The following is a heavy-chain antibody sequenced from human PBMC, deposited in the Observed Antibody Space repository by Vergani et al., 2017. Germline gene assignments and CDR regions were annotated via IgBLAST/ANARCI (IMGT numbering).Heavy chain of an antibody. D-gene: IGHD3-10*01. CDR3: ARPVGPSAIADGYHV. V-gene: IGHV4-39*02. Sequence: QLQESAPGLVKPSEPLSLSCRVSGASISRSNYYWGFFAHPPGKGLKWIGLISSSGSPYSNPTLKSRLAFSVDTSKTLFSLRLKSVTATDTGMYYCARPVGPSAIADGYHVWGQGTMVTVS. CDR1: GASISRSNYY. CDR2: ISSSGSP. J-gene: IGHJ3*01.